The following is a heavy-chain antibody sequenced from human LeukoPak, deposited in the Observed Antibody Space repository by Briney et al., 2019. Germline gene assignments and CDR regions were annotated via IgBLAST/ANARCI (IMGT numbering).Heavy chain of an antibody. CDR2: IYYSGST. D-gene: IGHD1-26*01. Sequence: SETLSLTCTVSGGSISSYYWSWIPHPPGKGLEWSGYIYYSGSTNYNPSLKSRVTISVDTSKNQFSLKLSSVTAADTAVYYCASVYSGSYRVGYYGMDVWGQGTTVTVSS. J-gene: IGHJ6*02. CDR3: ASVYSGSYRVGYYGMDV. CDR1: GGSISSYY. V-gene: IGHV4-59*01.